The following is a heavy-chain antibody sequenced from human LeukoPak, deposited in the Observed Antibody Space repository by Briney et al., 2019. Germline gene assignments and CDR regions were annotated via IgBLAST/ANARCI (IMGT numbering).Heavy chain of an antibody. D-gene: IGHD1-26*01. V-gene: IGHV4-59*01. J-gene: IGHJ5*02. CDR1: GGSISSYY. Sequence: PSETLSLTCTVSGGSISSYYWSWIRQPPGKGLEWIGYIYYSGITNYNPSLKSRVTISVDTSKNQFSLKLSSVTAADTAVYYCARAPYSGSYFWFDPWGQGTLVTVSS. CDR3: ARAPYSGSYFWFDP. CDR2: IYYSGIT.